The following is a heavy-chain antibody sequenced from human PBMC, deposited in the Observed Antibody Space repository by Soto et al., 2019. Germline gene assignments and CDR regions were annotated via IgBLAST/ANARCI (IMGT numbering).Heavy chain of an antibody. CDR2: ISSYNGDT. Sequence: QVQLVQSGAEVKKPGASVKVSCKASGYNYINYGISWVRQAPGQGLEWVGWISSYNGDTKHAQKVQDRVIMTTDTATTAAYMELTSVTSDDTAVYYCARGCRGSGSNNFDFWGQGTLVIVSS. D-gene: IGHD1-26*01. V-gene: IGHV1-18*01. CDR1: GYNYINYG. J-gene: IGHJ4*02. CDR3: ARGCRGSGSNNFDF.